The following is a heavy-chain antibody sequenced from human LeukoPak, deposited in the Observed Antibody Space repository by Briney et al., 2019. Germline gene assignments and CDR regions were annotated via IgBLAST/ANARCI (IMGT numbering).Heavy chain of an antibody. Sequence: GGSLRLSCAASGFAFSSYNMKWVRQAPGKGLEWVSFISTTSTYIYYADSVKGRFTVSRDNSKNLLYLQMDSLRAEDTAVYYCAKGQTFDAFDIWGQGTMVTVSS. CDR3: AKGQTFDAFDI. V-gene: IGHV3-21*06. CDR2: ISTTSTYI. CDR1: GFAFSSYN. J-gene: IGHJ3*02.